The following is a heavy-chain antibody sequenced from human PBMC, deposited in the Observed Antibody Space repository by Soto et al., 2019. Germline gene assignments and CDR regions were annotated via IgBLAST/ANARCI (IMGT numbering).Heavy chain of an antibody. CDR1: GGTFSSYA. D-gene: IGHD1-26*01. V-gene: IGHV1-69*01. J-gene: IGHJ6*02. CDR2: IIPIFGTA. Sequence: QVQLVQSGAEVKKPGSSVKVSCKASGGTFSSYAISWVRQSPGQGLEWMVGIIPIFGTANYAQKFKGRVTITADESTSTAYMELSSLRSEDTAVYYCARGYGGSYPHYYGMDVWGQGTTVTVSS. CDR3: ARGYGGSYPHYYGMDV.